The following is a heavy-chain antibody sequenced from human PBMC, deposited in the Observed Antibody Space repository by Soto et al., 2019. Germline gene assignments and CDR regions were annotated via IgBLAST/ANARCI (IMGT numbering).Heavy chain of an antibody. Sequence: QVQLVESGGGVVQPGRSLRLSCAASGFILSTYAMYWVRQAPAKGLEWVAVISYDGNNKYYADSVKGRFTISRDNSKNTLYLQMNSLRAEDTAVYYCARAGCDGGSCYTLVGLRYGMDVWGQGTTVTVSS. CDR3: ARAGCDGGSCYTLVGLRYGMDV. V-gene: IGHV3-30-3*01. J-gene: IGHJ6*02. CDR2: ISYDGNNK. D-gene: IGHD2-15*01. CDR1: GFILSTYA.